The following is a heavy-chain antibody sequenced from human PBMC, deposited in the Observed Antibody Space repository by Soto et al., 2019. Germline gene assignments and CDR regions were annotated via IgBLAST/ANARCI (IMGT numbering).Heavy chain of an antibody. CDR2: IIPIFGTA. J-gene: IGHJ3*02. CDR3: ARDPYYYDSSGYKSDAFDI. CDR1: GGTFSSYA. D-gene: IGHD3-22*01. V-gene: IGHV1-69*13. Sequence: GASVKVSCKASGGTFSSYAISWVRQAPGQGXEWMGGIIPIFGTANYAQKFQGRVTITADESTSTAYMELSSLRSEDTAVYYCARDPYYYDSSGYKSDAFDIWGQGTMVTVSS.